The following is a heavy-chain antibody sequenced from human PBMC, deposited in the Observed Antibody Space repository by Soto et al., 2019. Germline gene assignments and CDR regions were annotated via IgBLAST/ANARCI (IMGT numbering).Heavy chain of an antibody. CDR2: IYSGGST. D-gene: IGHD2-2*01. CDR1: GFTVSSNY. V-gene: IGHV3-66*01. J-gene: IGHJ5*02. Sequence: GGSLRLSCAASGFTVSSNYMSWVRQAPGKGLEWVSVIYSGGSTYYADSVKGRFTISRDNSKNTLYLQMNSLRAEDTAVYYCASSSTWRDWFDPWGQGTLVTVSS. CDR3: ASSSTWRDWFDP.